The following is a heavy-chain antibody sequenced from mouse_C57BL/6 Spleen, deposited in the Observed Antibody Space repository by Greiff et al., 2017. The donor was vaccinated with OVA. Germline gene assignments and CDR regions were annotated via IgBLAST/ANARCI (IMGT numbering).Heavy chain of an antibody. V-gene: IGHV1-53*01. CDR3: ARSIFITTVVAPNY. CDR2: INPSNGGT. J-gene: IGHJ2*01. Sequence: QVQLQQPGTELVKPGASVKLSCKASGYTFTSYWMHWVKQRPGQGLEWIGNINPSNGGTNYNEKFKSKATLTVDKSSSTAYMQLSSLTSEDSAVYDCARSIFITTVVAPNYWGQGTTLTVSS. D-gene: IGHD1-1*01. CDR1: GYTFTSYW.